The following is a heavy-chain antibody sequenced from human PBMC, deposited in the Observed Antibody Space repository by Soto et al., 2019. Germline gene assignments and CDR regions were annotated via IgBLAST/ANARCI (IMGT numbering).Heavy chain of an antibody. CDR2: INPSGGST. CDR1: GYTFTSYG. D-gene: IGHD3-22*01. Sequence: ASVKVSCKASGYTFTSYGISWVRQAPGQGLEWMGIINPSGGSTSYAQEFQGRVTMTRDTSTSTVYMELSSLRSEDTAVYYCARDGPDYDSSGPWYWGQGTLVTVSS. J-gene: IGHJ4*02. V-gene: IGHV1-46*01. CDR3: ARDGPDYDSSGPWY.